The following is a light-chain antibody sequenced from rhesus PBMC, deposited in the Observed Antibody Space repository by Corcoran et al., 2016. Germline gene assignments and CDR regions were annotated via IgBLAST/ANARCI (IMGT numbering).Light chain of an antibody. Sequence: DVVMTQSPLSLPVTLGQPASIFSRPSQSLEHSDGKTYLNWLQQKTGQPPRRLIYKGSNRDSGVPDRFSGRGEGTGVTRKFSRVEAEDVGVYYCMQGAHWPLTFCGGTKVELK. CDR3: MQGAHWPLT. V-gene: IGKV2S9*01. CDR2: KGS. CDR1: QSLEHSDGKTY. J-gene: IGKJ4*01.